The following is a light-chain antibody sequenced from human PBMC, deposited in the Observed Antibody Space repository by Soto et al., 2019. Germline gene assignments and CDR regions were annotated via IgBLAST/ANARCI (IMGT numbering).Light chain of an antibody. CDR2: AAS. J-gene: IGKJ3*01. CDR1: QGISSY. CDR3: QQLNSYPL. Sequence: DIQLTQSPSFLSASVGDRVTITCRASQGISSYLAWYQQKPGKAPKLLIYAASNLQSGVPSRFSGSGSGTEFTLTISSLQPEDFATYYCQQLNSYPLFGPGTKVDIK. V-gene: IGKV1-9*01.